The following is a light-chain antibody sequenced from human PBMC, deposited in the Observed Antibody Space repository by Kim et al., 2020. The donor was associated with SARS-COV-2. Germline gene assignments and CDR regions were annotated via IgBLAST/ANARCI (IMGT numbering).Light chain of an antibody. CDR1: SSDVGSYNL. CDR2: EVS. Sequence: SITISCTGTSSDVGSYNLVSWYQQHPGKAPKLMIYEVSKRPSGVSNRFSGSKSGNMASLTISGLQAEDEADYYCCSYAGSSTLYVIFGGGTQLTVL. J-gene: IGLJ2*01. V-gene: IGLV2-23*02. CDR3: CSYAGSSTLYVI.